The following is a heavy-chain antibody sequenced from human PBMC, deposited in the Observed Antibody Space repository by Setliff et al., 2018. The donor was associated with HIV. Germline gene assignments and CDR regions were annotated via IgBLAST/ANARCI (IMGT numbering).Heavy chain of an antibody. CDR3: ARSLRYFDWSLRRPSHDAFDF. V-gene: IGHV4-30-4*08. J-gene: IGHJ3*01. CDR2: IYHSGST. CDR1: GVSFSSSTYY. Sequence: TLSLTCSVPGVSFSSSTYYWAWIRQPPGKGLEWIGYIYHSGSTYYNPSLKSPVTISVDTSKNQFSLKLSFVTAADTAVYYCARSLRYFDWSLRRPSHDAFDFWGQGTMVTVSS. D-gene: IGHD3-9*01.